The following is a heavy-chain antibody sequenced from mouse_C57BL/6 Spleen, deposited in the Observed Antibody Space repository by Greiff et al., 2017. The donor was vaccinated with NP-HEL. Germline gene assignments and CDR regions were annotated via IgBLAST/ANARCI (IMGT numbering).Heavy chain of an antibody. J-gene: IGHJ2*01. CDR3: AKEVTTVVASFDY. Sequence: VQLQQSGAELVKPGASVKLSCRASGYTFTSYWMHWVKQRPGQGLEWIGYINPSSGYTKYNQKFKDKATLTADKSSSTAYMQLSSLTYEDSAVYYCAKEVTTVVASFDYWGQGTTLTVSS. V-gene: IGHV1-7*01. CDR1: GYTFTSYW. D-gene: IGHD1-1*01. CDR2: INPSSGYT.